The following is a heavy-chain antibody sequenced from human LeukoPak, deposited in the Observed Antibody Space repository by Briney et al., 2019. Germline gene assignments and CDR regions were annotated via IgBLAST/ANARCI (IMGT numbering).Heavy chain of an antibody. CDR3: ARDHHYYDSSGYYLY. V-gene: IGHV1-2*02. CDR2: INPNSGGT. D-gene: IGHD3-22*01. CDR1: GYTFTSYD. Sequence: ASVKVSCKASGYTFTSYDINWVRPAPGQGLEWMGWINPNSGGTNYAQKFQGRVTMTRDASISTAYMELSRLRSDDTAIYYCARDHHYYDSSGYYLYWGQGTLVTVSS. J-gene: IGHJ4*02.